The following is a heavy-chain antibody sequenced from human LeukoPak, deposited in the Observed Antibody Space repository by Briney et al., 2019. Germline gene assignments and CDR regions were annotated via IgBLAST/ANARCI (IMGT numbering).Heavy chain of an antibody. Sequence: PSQTLSLTCTVSGGSISSGDYYWSWIRQPPGKGLEWIGYIYYSGSTYYNPSLESRVTISVDTSKNQFSLKLSSVTAADTAVYYCASYGDYYGMDVWGQGTTVTVSS. J-gene: IGHJ6*02. V-gene: IGHV4-30-4*01. CDR1: GGSISSGDYY. CDR3: ASYGDYYGMDV. D-gene: IGHD3-10*01. CDR2: IYYSGST.